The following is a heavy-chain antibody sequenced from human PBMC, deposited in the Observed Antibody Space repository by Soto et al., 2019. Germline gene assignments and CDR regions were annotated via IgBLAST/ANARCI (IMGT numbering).Heavy chain of an antibody. J-gene: IGHJ4*02. D-gene: IGHD2-15*01. CDR2: IYYSGTT. V-gene: IGHV4-30-4*01. Sequence: PSETLSLTCTVSGGSISSGDYYWSWIRQPPGKGLEWIGYIYYSGTTYYNPSLKSRVTISVDTSKNQFSLKLSSVTAGDTAVYYCASWWAIKGYFTYWGQGSLVTV. CDR1: GGSISSGDYY. CDR3: ASWWAIKGYFTY.